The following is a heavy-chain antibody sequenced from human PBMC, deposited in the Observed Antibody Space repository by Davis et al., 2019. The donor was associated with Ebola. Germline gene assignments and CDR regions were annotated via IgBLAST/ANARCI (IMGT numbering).Heavy chain of an antibody. V-gene: IGHV3-9*01. CDR3: AARYCTSTKCQAFEY. D-gene: IGHD2-8*01. Sequence: SLKISCAASGFTFNNYAMHWVRQAPGKGLQWVSGISWDSETIIYADSVKGRFTISRDNAKKSLYLQMNSLTVDDTAFYYCAARYCTSTKCQAFEYGGQGTLVTVSS. CDR2: ISWDSETI. J-gene: IGHJ4*02. CDR1: GFTFNNYA.